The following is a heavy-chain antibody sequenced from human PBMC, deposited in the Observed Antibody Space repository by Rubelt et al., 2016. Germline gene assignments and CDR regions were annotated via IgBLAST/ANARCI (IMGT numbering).Heavy chain of an antibody. Sequence: QVQLVQSGAEVKKPGASVKVSCKASGYTFTSYYMHWVRQAPGQGLERVGVIKPSAGSTTYAQKFQGRLTMTRDTATSPAYMERGSLRSDETALYYCAREVGATDLWSQGTLVTVSS. V-gene: IGHV1-46*01. CDR2: IKPSAGST. CDR1: GYTFTSYY. J-gene: IGHJ4*02. D-gene: IGHD1-26*01. CDR3: AREVGATDL.